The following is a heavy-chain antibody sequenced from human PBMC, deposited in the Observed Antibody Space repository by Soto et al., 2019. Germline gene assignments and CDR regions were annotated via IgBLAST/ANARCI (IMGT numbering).Heavy chain of an antibody. CDR1: GGSISSSSYY. D-gene: IGHD6-19*01. CDR3: VSLSSGWYFSDY. J-gene: IGHJ4*02. Sequence: SETLSLTCTVSGGSISSSSYYWGWIRQPPGKGLEWIGSIYYSGSTYYNPSLKSRVTISVDTSKNQFSLKLSSVTAADTAVYYCVSLSSGWYFSDYWGQGTLVTVSS. V-gene: IGHV4-39*01. CDR2: IYYSGST.